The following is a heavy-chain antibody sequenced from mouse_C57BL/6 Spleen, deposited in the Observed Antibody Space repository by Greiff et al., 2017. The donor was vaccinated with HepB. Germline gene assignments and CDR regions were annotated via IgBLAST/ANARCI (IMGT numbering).Heavy chain of an antibody. J-gene: IGHJ3*01. D-gene: IGHD3-2*02. CDR3: ARRAAQAPFAY. CDR1: GFNIKDYY. V-gene: IGHV14-2*01. Sequence: VQLQQSGAELVKPGASVKLSCTASGFNIKDYYMHWVKQRTEQGLEWIGRIDPEDGDTKYAPKFQGKATITADTSSNTAYLQLSSLTSEDTAVYYCARRAAQAPFAYWGQGTLVTVSA. CDR2: IDPEDGDT.